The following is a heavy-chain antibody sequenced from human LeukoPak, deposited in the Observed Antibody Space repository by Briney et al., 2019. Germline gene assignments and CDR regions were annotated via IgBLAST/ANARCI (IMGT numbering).Heavy chain of an antibody. Sequence: GASVTVSCKASGYTFTDYYIHWVRQAPGQGLEWMGWINPNSGATNYAQKFQGRVTMTRDTSISTAYMELSRLRSDDTAVYYCAREYYYDSSGYYYGYWGQGTLVTVSS. V-gene: IGHV1-2*02. CDR2: INPNSGAT. D-gene: IGHD3-22*01. CDR3: AREYYYDSSGYYYGY. CDR1: GYTFTDYY. J-gene: IGHJ4*02.